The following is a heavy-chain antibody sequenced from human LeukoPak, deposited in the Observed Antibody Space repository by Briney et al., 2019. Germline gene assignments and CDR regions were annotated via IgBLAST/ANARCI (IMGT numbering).Heavy chain of an antibody. CDR2: IGPKRADT. CDR1: GYTFTDHY. D-gene: IGHD6-19*01. J-gene: IGHJ3*01. V-gene: IGHV1-2*02. CDR3: ARDGVAGRSDAFYL. Sequence: ASVKVSCKASGYTFTDHYIHWVRQAPGKGLEWMTYIGPKRADTHYAQKFQGRVTMTLDTSISTAYMELKGLTADDTAVYYCARDGVAGRSDAFYLWGQGPMVTVSA.